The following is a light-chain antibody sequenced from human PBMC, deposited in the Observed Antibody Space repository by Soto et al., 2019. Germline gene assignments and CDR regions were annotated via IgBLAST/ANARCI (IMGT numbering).Light chain of an antibody. Sequence: EIVLTQSPGTLSLSPGERATLSCRASQSVSSSYLAWYQQKPGQPPRLLIYAPSSRATRIPGRFSGSGSGTDFTLTISRLEPEHFAVYYCQQYGSLHPYIFGQGTKLEIK. CDR3: QQYGSLHPYI. V-gene: IGKV3-20*01. J-gene: IGKJ2*01. CDR2: APS. CDR1: QSVSSSY.